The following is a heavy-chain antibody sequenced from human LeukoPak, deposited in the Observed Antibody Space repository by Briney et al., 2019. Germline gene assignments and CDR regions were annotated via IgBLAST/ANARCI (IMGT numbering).Heavy chain of an antibody. Sequence: ASVKVSCKASGYIFTSYDINWVRQATGQGLEWMGWMNPNSGNTGYAQKFQGRITMTRNTSISTAYMELSSLRSEDTAVYYCARRSRYYGSGTNWFDPWGQGTLVTVSS. V-gene: IGHV1-8*01. CDR3: ARRSRYYGSGTNWFDP. CDR2: MNPNSGNT. J-gene: IGHJ5*02. CDR1: GYIFTSYD. D-gene: IGHD3-10*01.